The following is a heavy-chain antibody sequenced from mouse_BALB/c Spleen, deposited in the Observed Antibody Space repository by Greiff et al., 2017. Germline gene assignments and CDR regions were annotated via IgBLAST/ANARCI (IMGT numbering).Heavy chain of an antibody. J-gene: IGHJ4*01. CDR3: TRGYGNYGYYAMDY. D-gene: IGHD2-1*01. Sequence: EVKLQESGPELVKPGASMKISCKASGYSFTGYTMNWVKQSHGKNLEWIGLINPYNGGTSYNQKFKGKATLTVDKSSSTAYMELLSLTSEDSAVYYCTRGYGNYGYYAMDYWGQGTSVTVSS. CDR1: GYSFTGYT. CDR2: INPYNGGT. V-gene: IGHV1-18*01.